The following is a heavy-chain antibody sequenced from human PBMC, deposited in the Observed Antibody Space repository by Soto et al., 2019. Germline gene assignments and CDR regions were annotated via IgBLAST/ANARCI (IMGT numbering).Heavy chain of an antibody. D-gene: IGHD2-21*01. V-gene: IGHV1-69*01. CDR3: AGGGDGYNFGAVY. Sequence: QVQLVQSGAEVKEPGSSVKVSCKASGGGNLRDYRTTWVRRAPGQGLEWMGGIIPKLGSANYAQNFQGRVTVTADESTNTFYRELRSLRSDDTAVYYWAGGGDGYNFGAVYGGQGTRVTVAS. CDR1: GGGNLRDYR. CDR2: IIPKLGSA. J-gene: IGHJ4*02.